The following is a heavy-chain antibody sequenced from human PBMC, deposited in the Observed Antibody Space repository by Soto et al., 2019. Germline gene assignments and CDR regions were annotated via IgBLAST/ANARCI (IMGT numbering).Heavy chain of an antibody. J-gene: IGHJ6*02. CDR2: ITAGGGST. Sequence: EVQVLESGGGLVQPGGSLRLSCAASGFTFSTCAMTWVGQAPGKGLEWVSGITAGGGSTYSADSVKGRFTISRDNSKNTLYLQMDSLRVEDSAVYYCAKALARTYNYGMDVWGQGTTVTVSS. V-gene: IGHV3-23*01. CDR1: GFTFSTCA. D-gene: IGHD3-16*01. CDR3: AKALARTYNYGMDV.